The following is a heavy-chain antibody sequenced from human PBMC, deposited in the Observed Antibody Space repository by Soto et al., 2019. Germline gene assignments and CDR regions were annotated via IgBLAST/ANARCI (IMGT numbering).Heavy chain of an antibody. CDR2: NIPMFGTA. V-gene: IGHV1-69*01. D-gene: IGHD3-22*01. Sequence: QVQLVQSGAEVKKPGSSVKVSCKASGGTFSTYAISWVRQAPGQGLEWMGGNIPMFGTANYAQKFQGRVTITADESTSTAYMELSSLRSEDTAVYYCARDQGMKSHLGVVVTPPSYYYGMDVWGQGTTVTVSS. CDR3: ARDQGMKSHLGVVVTPPSYYYGMDV. J-gene: IGHJ6*02. CDR1: GGTFSTYA.